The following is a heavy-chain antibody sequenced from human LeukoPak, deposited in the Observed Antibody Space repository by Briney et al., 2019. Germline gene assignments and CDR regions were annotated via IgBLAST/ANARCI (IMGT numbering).Heavy chain of an antibody. D-gene: IGHD2-15*01. CDR2: ISYSGNT. Sequence: PSETLSLTCTVSGGSIISSDYHWGWVRQPPGKGLEWIGTISYSGNTDYNPSLRSRVTISVDTSNNQFSLRLGSVTAADTAVYHCARHCCSGPAKRVIDIWGQGTMVTVSS. J-gene: IGHJ3*02. CDR1: GGSIISSDYH. V-gene: IGHV4-39*01. CDR3: ARHCCSGPAKRVIDI.